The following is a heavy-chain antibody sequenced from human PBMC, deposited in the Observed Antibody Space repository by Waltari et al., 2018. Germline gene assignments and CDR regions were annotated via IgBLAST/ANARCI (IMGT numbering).Heavy chain of an antibody. CDR1: GFTFRSYR. CDR3: ARLGVSHFDY. V-gene: IGHV3-48*04. CDR2: ISATSSSI. J-gene: IGHJ4*02. D-gene: IGHD1-26*01. Sequence: EILVVESGGGLVQPGGSLRLSCAASGFTFRSYRMTWVRQAPGKGLEWVSYISATSSSIYYADSVKGRFTISRDNAQNSLYLQMNSLRAEDTALYYCARLGVSHFDYWGQGTLVTVSS.